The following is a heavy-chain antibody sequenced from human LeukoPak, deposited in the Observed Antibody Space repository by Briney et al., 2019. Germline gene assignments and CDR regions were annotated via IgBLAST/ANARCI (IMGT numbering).Heavy chain of an antibody. CDR1: GFTVSSFW. Sequence: PGGSLRLSCAASGFTVSSFWMHWVRKAPGKGLVWVSRISSDGSNTYYADSVKGRFTISRDTAMNTLYLHMHSLRGEDTADYYCTRGRGAYGWFDPWGQGTQVTVSS. CDR2: ISSDGSNT. D-gene: IGHD3-10*01. J-gene: IGHJ5*02. CDR3: TRGRGAYGWFDP. V-gene: IGHV3-74*01.